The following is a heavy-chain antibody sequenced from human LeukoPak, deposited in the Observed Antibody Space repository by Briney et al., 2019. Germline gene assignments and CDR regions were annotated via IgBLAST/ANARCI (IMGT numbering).Heavy chain of an antibody. J-gene: IGHJ4*02. CDR2: INHSGST. V-gene: IGHV4-34*01. CDR3: ASPPG. CDR1: GGSFSGYY. Sequence: KSSETLSLTCAVYGGSFSGYYWSWIRQPPGKGLEWIGEINHSGSTNYNPSLKSRVTISVDTSKNQFSLKLSSVTAADTAVYYCASPPGWGQGTLVTVSS.